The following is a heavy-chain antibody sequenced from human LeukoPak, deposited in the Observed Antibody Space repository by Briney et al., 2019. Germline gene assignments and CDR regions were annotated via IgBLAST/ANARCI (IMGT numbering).Heavy chain of an antibody. CDR1: GGTFSSYA. J-gene: IGHJ4*02. CDR3: ARGGDSSGYYSLYYFDY. CDR2: IIPIFGTA. D-gene: IGHD3-22*01. V-gene: IGHV1-69*05. Sequence: ASVKVSCKASGGTFSSYAISWVRQAPGQGLEWMGGIIPIFGTANYAQKFQGRGTITTDESTSTAYMELSSLRSEDTAVYYCARGGDSSGYYSLYYFDYWGQGTLVTVSS.